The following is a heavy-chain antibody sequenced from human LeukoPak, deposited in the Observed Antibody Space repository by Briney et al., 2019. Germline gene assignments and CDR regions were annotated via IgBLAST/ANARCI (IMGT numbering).Heavy chain of an antibody. CDR3: AREASGSLYYYYYYGMDV. V-gene: IGHV3-33*01. J-gene: IGHJ6*02. CDR2: IWYDGSNK. Sequence: GRSLRLSCAASGFTFSSYVMHWVRQAPGKGLEWVAVIWYDGSNKYYADSVKGRFTISRDNSKNTLYLQMNSLRAEDTAVYYCAREASGSLYYYYYYGMDVWGQGTTVTVSS. CDR1: GFTFSSYV. D-gene: IGHD1-26*01.